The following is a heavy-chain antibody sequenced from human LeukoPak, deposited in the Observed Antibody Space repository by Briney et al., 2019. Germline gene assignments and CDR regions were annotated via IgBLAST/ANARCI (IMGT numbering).Heavy chain of an antibody. CDR2: ISGSGGST. V-gene: IGHV3-23*01. CDR1: GFTFSSYA. D-gene: IGHD3-22*01. CDR3: ATQMGWDYYDSSGPSGDY. Sequence: GGSLRLSCAASGFTFSSYAMSWVRQAPGKGLEWVSAISGSGGSTYYADSVKGRFTIPRDNSKNTLYLQMNSLRAEDTAVYYCATQMGWDYYDSSGPSGDYWGQGTLVTVSS. J-gene: IGHJ4*02.